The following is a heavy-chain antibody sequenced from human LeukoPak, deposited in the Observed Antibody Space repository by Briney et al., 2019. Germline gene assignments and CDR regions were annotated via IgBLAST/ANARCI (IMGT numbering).Heavy chain of an antibody. V-gene: IGHV3-23*01. J-gene: IGHJ4*02. D-gene: IGHD2-2*01. Sequence: GGSLRLSCAASGFISSSYAMSWVRQAPGKGLEWVVVISGSGVSTSYAASVTGRLTISRDNSKNTLYLQMSSLRAEDTAIHCCAKDCSSTSCPTSDYWGQGTLVTVSS. CDR1: GFISSSYA. CDR3: AKDCSSTSCPTSDY. CDR2: ISGSGVST.